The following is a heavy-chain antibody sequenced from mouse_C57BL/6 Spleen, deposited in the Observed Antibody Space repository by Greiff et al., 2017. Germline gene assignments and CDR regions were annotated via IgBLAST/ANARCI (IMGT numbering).Heavy chain of an antibody. CDR2: IDPSDSYT. CDR1: GYTFTSYW. D-gene: IGHD2-1*01. J-gene: IGHJ3*01. V-gene: IGHV1-59*01. Sequence: QVQLQQPGAELVRPGTSVKLSCKASGYTFTSYWMHWVKQRPGQGLEWIGVIDPSDSYTNYIQKFKGQATLTVDTSSSTAYMQLSSLTSEDSAVYYCARRGNEGFAYWGQETLVTVSA. CDR3: ARRGNEGFAY.